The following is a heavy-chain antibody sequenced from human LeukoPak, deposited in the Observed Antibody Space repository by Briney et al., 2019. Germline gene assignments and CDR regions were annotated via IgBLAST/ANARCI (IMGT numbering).Heavy chain of an antibody. CDR2: INPNSGGT. D-gene: IGHD3-10*01. CDR3: ATTVLLWFGEWVY. CDR1: GYTFTGYY. Sequence: GASVKVSCKASGYTFTGYYMHWVRQAPGQGLEWMGWINPNSGGTNYAQKFQGRVTMTRDTSISTAYMELSRLRSDDTAVYYCATTVLLWFGEWVYWGQGTLVTVSS. V-gene: IGHV1-2*02. J-gene: IGHJ4*02.